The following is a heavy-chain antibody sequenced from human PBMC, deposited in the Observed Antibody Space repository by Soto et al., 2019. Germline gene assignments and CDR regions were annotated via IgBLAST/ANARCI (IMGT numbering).Heavy chain of an antibody. V-gene: IGHV3-30-3*01. Sequence: QVQLVESGGGVVQPGRSLRLSCAASGFTFSRYAMHWVRQAPGKGLEWVAVISYDGSNKYYADSVKGRFTISRDNSKNTLYLQMNSLRAEDTAVYYCARDRYSDYWGQGTLVTVSS. CDR2: ISYDGSNK. J-gene: IGHJ4*02. D-gene: IGHD3-9*01. CDR1: GFTFSRYA. CDR3: ARDRYSDY.